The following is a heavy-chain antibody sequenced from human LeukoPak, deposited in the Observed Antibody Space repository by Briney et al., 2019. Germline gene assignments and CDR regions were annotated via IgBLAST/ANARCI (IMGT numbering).Heavy chain of an antibody. CDR1: GLTVSSSY. D-gene: IGHD2-15*01. J-gene: IGHJ3*02. CDR2: IFRGGGT. Sequence: GGSLTLSRAPSGLTVSSSYMNCVRPPPGKGLEWVSLIFRGGGTYYAASVKGRFTISRDNSKNPLFLQMNSLRAEDTAVYYCARGGVVYPDSFDIWGRGTMVTVSS. CDR3: ARGGVVYPDSFDI. V-gene: IGHV3-66*01.